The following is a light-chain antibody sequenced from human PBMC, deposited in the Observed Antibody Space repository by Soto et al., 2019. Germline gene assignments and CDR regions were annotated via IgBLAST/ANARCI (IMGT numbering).Light chain of an antibody. V-gene: IGLV4-60*03. Sequence: QAVVTQSSSASASLGSSVKLTCTLSSGHRSNIIAWHQQQPGKAPQYLMKLEGSGNYNKGSGVPDRFSGSSSGADRYLTISNLQSEDEADYYCETWDSSTRVFGGGTKVTVL. CDR3: ETWDSSTRV. J-gene: IGLJ3*02. CDR2: LEGSGNY. CDR1: SGHRSNI.